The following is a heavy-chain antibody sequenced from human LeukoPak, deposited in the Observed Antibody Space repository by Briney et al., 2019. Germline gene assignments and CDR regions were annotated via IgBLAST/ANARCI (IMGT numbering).Heavy chain of an antibody. CDR1: GGSISSGSYY. CDR2: IYTSRST. V-gene: IGHV4-61*02. J-gene: IGHJ4*02. D-gene: IGHD3-10*01. Sequence: RASETLSLTCTVSGGSISSGSYYWSWIRQPAGKGLEWIGRIYTSRSTNYNPSLKSRVTISVDTSKNQFSLKLSSVTAADTAVYYCAREGLYYDFDYWGQGTLVTVSS. CDR3: AREGLYYDFDY.